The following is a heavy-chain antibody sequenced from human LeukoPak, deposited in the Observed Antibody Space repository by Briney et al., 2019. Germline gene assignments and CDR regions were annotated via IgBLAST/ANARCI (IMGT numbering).Heavy chain of an antibody. Sequence: GGSLRPSCAASGFTFSSYSMNWVRQAPGKGLEWVSYISSSSSTIYYADSVKGRFTISRDNAKNSLYLQMNSLRAEDTAVYYCARDFNYYDSSGYPHWYFDLWGRGTLVTVSS. CDR1: GFTFSSYS. D-gene: IGHD3-22*01. CDR2: ISSSSSTI. V-gene: IGHV3-48*04. J-gene: IGHJ2*01. CDR3: ARDFNYYDSSGYPHWYFDL.